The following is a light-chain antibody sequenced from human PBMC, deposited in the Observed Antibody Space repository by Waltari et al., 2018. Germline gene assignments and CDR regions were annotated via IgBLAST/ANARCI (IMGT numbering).Light chain of an antibody. Sequence: NFMLTQPHSVSESPGKTVTISCTRSSGSIASNYVQWYQQRRGSAPPTVIYEYNRRPSGVTDRFSGSIDSCANAASLTISGLKTEDEADYYCQSYDVSNPDWVFGGGTKLTVL. CDR3: QSYDVSNPDWV. CDR2: EYN. CDR1: SGSIASNY. J-gene: IGLJ3*02. V-gene: IGLV6-57*04.